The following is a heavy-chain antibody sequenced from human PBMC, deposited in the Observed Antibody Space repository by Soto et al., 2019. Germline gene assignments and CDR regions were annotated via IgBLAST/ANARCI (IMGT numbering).Heavy chain of an antibody. V-gene: IGHV3-73*02. J-gene: IGHJ6*02. CDR3: ARLAEWEYYDGMDV. D-gene: IGHD1-26*01. CDR1: GFTFSVSA. CDR2: IRSKAANYAT. Sequence: EVQLVESGGGLVQPGGSLKLSCAVSGFTFSVSAIHWVRQASGKGLEWVGRIRSKAANYATAYGASVKGRFSISRDDSKNMAYLQMSSLNTEDTAVYYCARLAEWEYYDGMDVWGQGTTVTVSS.